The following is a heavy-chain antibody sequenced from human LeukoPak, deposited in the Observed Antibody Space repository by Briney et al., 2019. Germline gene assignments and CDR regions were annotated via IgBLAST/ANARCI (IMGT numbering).Heavy chain of an antibody. CDR1: GYTFTSYY. J-gene: IGHJ4*02. Sequence: GASLKLSCKASGYTFTSYYIHWVRQAPGQGLEYMGIIRPSGSTAYPQKFQGRDTMTRDTSTSAVYMELSSLTSEDTAVYYCAREGPETYFFDFWGQGTLVTVSS. D-gene: IGHD5-24*01. V-gene: IGHV1-46*01. CDR3: AREGPETYFFDF. CDR2: IRPSGST.